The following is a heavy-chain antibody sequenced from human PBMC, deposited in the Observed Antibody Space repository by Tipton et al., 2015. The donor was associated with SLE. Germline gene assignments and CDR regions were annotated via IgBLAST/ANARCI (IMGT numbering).Heavy chain of an antibody. CDR2: IHYSGST. CDR1: GGSFSGYY. J-gene: IGHJ4*02. D-gene: IGHD1-26*01. Sequence: TLSLTCALYGGSFSGYYWTWLRQPPGKGLEWIGYIHYSGSTNCDPSLKSRVTISVDTSKNQFSLNLRSVTAADTAVYYCARDLYGGATRLDYWGQGTLVTVSS. V-gene: IGHV4-59*01. CDR3: ARDLYGGATRLDY.